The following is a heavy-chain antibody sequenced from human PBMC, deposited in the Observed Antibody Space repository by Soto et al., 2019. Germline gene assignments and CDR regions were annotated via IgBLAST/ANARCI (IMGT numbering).Heavy chain of an antibody. D-gene: IGHD2-15*01. CDR3: ARAGYCSGGSCSPRIYYYYYYMDV. CDR2: ISYDGSNK. CDR1: GFTFSSYG. V-gene: IGHV3-30*03. Sequence: PGGSLRLSCAASGFTFSSYGMHWVRQAPGKGLEWVAVISYDGSNKYYADSVKGRFTISRDNSKNTLYLQMNSLRAEDTAVYYCARAGYCSGGSCSPRIYYYYYYMDVWGKGTTVTV. J-gene: IGHJ6*03.